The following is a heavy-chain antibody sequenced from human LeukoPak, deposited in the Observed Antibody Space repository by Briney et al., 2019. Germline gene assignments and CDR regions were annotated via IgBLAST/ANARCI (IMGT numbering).Heavy chain of an antibody. CDR3: ARSSGSYYVALDY. CDR1: GFAFSSYS. CDR2: ISRSSGTI. D-gene: IGHD1-26*01. Sequence: QPGGSLRLSCAASGFAFSSYSMNWVRQAPGKGLEWVSYISRSSGTIYYADSVKGRFTISRDNSKNTLYLQMNSLRAEDTAVYYCARSSGSYYVALDYWGQGTLVTVSS. V-gene: IGHV3-48*01. J-gene: IGHJ4*02.